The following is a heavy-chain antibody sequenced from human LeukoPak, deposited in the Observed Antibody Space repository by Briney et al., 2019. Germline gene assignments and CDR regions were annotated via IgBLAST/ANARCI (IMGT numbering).Heavy chain of an antibody. D-gene: IGHD3-22*01. CDR1: GLTFRNYA. CDR3: ARAAYDSSGYLTL. Sequence: GGSLRLSCAASGLTFRNYAMRWVRQAPGKGLEGVSVICANDGNTYYADYVKGRFTISSDNSKTTLYLQMNSLRAEDTAVYYCARAAYDSSGYLTLWGQGTLVTVSS. J-gene: IGHJ4*02. CDR2: ICANDGNT. V-gene: IGHV3-23*01.